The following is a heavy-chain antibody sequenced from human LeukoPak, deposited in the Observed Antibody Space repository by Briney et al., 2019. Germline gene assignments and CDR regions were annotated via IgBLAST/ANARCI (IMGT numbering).Heavy chain of an antibody. CDR1: GYTFTSYG. CDR3: ATCHCTNGVCYGECEYFQH. Sequence: ASVKVSCKASGYTFTSYGISWVRQAPGQGLEWMGWLSPYTGNTNYAQKFQGRVIVTTDTSTSTAYMELRSLRSDDTAVYYCATCHCTNGVCYGECEYFQHWGQGTLVTVSS. J-gene: IGHJ1*01. V-gene: IGHV1-18*01. CDR2: LSPYTGNT. D-gene: IGHD2-8*01.